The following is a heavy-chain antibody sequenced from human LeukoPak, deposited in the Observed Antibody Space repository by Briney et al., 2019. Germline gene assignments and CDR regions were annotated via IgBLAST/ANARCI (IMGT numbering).Heavy chain of an antibody. V-gene: IGHV5-51*01. Sequence: GESLKISCKGSGSSFTSYWIGWVRQMPGKGLEWMGIIYPGDSDTRYSPSFQGQVTISADKSISTAYLQWSSLKASDTAMYYCARHRGIAVEAFDIWGQGTMVTVSS. CDR2: IYPGDSDT. J-gene: IGHJ3*02. CDR1: GSSFTSYW. D-gene: IGHD6-19*01. CDR3: ARHRGIAVEAFDI.